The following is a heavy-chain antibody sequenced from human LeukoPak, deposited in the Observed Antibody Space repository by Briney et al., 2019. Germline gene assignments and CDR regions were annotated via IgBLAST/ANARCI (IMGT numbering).Heavy chain of an antibody. Sequence: PGGSLRLSCAASGFTVSSNYMSWVRQAPGKGLEWVSVIYSGGSTYYADSVKGRFTISRDNSKNTLYLQMNSLRAEDTAVYYCARVHGYYDSSGYYYPNWFDPWGQGTLVTVSS. D-gene: IGHD3-22*01. CDR3: ARVHGYYDSSGYYYPNWFDP. V-gene: IGHV3-53*01. CDR1: GFTVSSNY. J-gene: IGHJ5*02. CDR2: IYSGGST.